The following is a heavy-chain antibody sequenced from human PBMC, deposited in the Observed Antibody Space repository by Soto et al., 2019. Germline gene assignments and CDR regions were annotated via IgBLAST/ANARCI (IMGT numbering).Heavy chain of an antibody. V-gene: IGHV4-39*01. CDR1: GGSISSSSYY. CDR3: ARGKWELLLHWFDP. J-gene: IGHJ5*02. Sequence: QLQLQESGPGLVKPSETLSLTCTVSGGSISSSSYYWGWIRQPPGKGLEWIGSIYYSGSTYYNPSLKSRVTISVDTSKNQFSLKLSSVTAADTAVYYCARGKWELLLHWFDPWGQGTLVTVSS. D-gene: IGHD1-26*01. CDR2: IYYSGST.